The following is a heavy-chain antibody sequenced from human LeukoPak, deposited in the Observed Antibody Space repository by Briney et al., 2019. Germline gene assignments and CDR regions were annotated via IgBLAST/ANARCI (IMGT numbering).Heavy chain of an antibody. Sequence: ASVTVSCKASGGTFSSYGITWVRQAPGQGLEWMGRIIPILGIANYAQKFQGRVTITADKSTSTAYMELSSLRSEDTAVYYCASGPYYYDSSGFFDYWGQGTLVTVSS. J-gene: IGHJ4*02. CDR1: GGTFSSYG. V-gene: IGHV1-69*04. D-gene: IGHD3-22*01. CDR2: IIPILGIA. CDR3: ASGPYYYDSSGFFDY.